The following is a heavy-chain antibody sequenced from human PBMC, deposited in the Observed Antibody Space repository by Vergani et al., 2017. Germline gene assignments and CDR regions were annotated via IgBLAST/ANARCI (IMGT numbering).Heavy chain of an antibody. D-gene: IGHD2-2*01. CDR1: GGTFSSYA. CDR3: ASGGDIVVVPAAKNWFDP. CDR2: INPIFGTA. Sequence: QVQLVQSGAEVKKPGSSVKVSCKASGGTFSSYAISWVRQAPGQGLEWMGGINPIFGTANYAQKFQGRVTITADESTSTAYMELSSLRSEDTAVYYCASGGDIVVVPAAKNWFDPWGQGTLVTVSS. V-gene: IGHV1-69*01. J-gene: IGHJ5*02.